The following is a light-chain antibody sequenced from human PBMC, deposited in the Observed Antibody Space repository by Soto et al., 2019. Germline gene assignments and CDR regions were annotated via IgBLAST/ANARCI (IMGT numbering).Light chain of an antibody. CDR3: SSYTNTAALAV. CDR1: NSDIGRYNY. J-gene: IGLJ3*02. V-gene: IGLV2-14*01. Sequence: QSALTQPASVSGSPGQSITSSCAGTNSDIGRYNYVSWYQQHPGEAPKILIYEVSNRPSGISHRFSGSKSGNTASLTISGLQAEDDGDYYCSSYTNTAALAVFGEGTKLTVL. CDR2: EVS.